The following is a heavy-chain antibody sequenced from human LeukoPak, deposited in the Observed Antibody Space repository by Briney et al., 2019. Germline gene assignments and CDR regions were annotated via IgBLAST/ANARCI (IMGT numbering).Heavy chain of an antibody. V-gene: IGHV3-43D*03. Sequence: GGSLRLSCAASGFTFDDYAMHWVRQAPGKGLEWVSLITWDGGSTYYADSVKGRLTISRDNSKNSLYLQMNSLRAEDTALYYCAKDRRNYFDSWGQGTLVTVSS. CDR2: ITWDGGST. J-gene: IGHJ4*02. CDR1: GFTFDDYA. CDR3: AKDRRNYFDS.